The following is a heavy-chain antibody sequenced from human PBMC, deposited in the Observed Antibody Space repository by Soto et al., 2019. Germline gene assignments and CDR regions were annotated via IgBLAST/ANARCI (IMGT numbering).Heavy chain of an antibody. CDR2: IWYDGSNK. J-gene: IGHJ4*02. CDR3: ARQTYYYDSSGPSYFDY. Sequence: PGGSLRLSCVAPGFTFSSYGMHWVRQAPGKGLEWVAVIWYDGSNKYYVDSVKGRFTISRDNSKNTLYLQMNSLRAEDTAVYYCARQTYYYDSSGPSYFDYWGQGTLVTVSS. CDR1: GFTFSSYG. V-gene: IGHV3-33*01. D-gene: IGHD3-22*01.